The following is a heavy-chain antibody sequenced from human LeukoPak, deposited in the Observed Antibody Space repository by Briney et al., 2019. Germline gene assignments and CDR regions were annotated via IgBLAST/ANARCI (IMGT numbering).Heavy chain of an antibody. J-gene: IGHJ4*02. V-gene: IGHV3-74*01. CDR2: ITGDGSAT. CDR3: ARPASDTGYDMYYFDS. D-gene: IGHD5-12*01. CDR1: GFSFSRYW. Sequence: HPGGSLRLSCAASGFSFSRYWMHWVRQVPGKGLVWVSRITGDGSATSYADSVKGRFSISRDNAKNTLYLQMNSLRADDTAVYYCARPASDTGYDMYYFDSWGQGTLVTVSS.